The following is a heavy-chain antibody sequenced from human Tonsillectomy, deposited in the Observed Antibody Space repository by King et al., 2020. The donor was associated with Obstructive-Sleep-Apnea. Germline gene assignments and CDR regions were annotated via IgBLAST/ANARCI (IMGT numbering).Heavy chain of an antibody. D-gene: IGHD3-22*01. CDR3: AKKGSPTDSYDGSGYWYFDL. CDR1: GFTFSSYA. Sequence: VQLVQSGGGLVQPGGSLRLSCAASGFTFSSYAMSWVRQAPGKGLEWVSAISGSGGSTYYADSGKGRFTISRDNSKNTLYRQMNSLRAADTAVYYCAKKGSPTDSYDGSGYWYFDLWGRGTLGTVSS. CDR2: ISGSGGST. V-gene: IGHV3-23*04. J-gene: IGHJ2*01.